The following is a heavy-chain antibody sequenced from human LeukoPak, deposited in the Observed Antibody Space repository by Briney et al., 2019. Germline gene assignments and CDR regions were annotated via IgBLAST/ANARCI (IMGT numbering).Heavy chain of an antibody. Sequence: GGSLRLSCATSGFTFSSYAMSWVRQAPGKGLEWVSSISGSGGSTSYADSVKGRFTISRDNAKNSVDLHMNTLRAEDTAVYYCVRARAYGGNDPRPADYWGQGTLVTVSS. J-gene: IGHJ4*02. V-gene: IGHV3-23*01. D-gene: IGHD4-23*01. CDR3: VRARAYGGNDPRPADY. CDR2: ISGSGGST. CDR1: GFTFSSYA.